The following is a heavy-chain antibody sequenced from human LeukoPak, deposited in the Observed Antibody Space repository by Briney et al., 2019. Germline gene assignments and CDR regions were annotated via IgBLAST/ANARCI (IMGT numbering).Heavy chain of an antibody. D-gene: IGHD2-21*01. CDR2: ISGSGGGT. V-gene: IGHV3-23*01. Sequence: GGSLRLSCAASGFTFSSYAMSWVRQAPGKGLEWVSAISGSGGGTYYADSVKGRFTISRDNSKNTLYLQMNSLRAEDTALYYCAKRSGNSLLWRCEDYWGQGTLVTVSS. CDR1: GFTFSSYA. J-gene: IGHJ4*02. CDR3: AKRSGNSLLWRCEDY.